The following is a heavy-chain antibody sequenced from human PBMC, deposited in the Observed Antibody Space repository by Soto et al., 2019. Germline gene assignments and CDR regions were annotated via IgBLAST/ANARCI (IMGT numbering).Heavy chain of an antibody. Sequence: EVQLVESGGGLVQPGGSLRLSCAASGFTFSSYSMNWVRQAPGKGLEWVSYISSSSSTIYYADSVKGRFTISRDNAKNSLYLQMNSLRDEDTAVYYCARDYSSGWSPGVDYWGQGTLVTVSS. V-gene: IGHV3-48*02. D-gene: IGHD6-19*01. CDR3: ARDYSSGWSPGVDY. CDR2: ISSSSSTI. CDR1: GFTFSSYS. J-gene: IGHJ4*02.